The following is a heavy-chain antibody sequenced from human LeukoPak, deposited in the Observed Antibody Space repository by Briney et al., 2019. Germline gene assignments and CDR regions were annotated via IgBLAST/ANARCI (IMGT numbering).Heavy chain of an antibody. J-gene: IGHJ5*01. CDR1: GFTFSSYP. CDR2: ISYDGTNK. V-gene: IGHV3-30-3*01. Sequence: GRSLRLSCAASGFTFSSYPMHWVRQAPDKGLEWVAFISYDGTNKYYADSVKGRFTISRDNSKNTLYLQMNSLRAEDTAVYYCAKGNWYDYWGQGTLVTVSS. CDR3: AKGNWYDY.